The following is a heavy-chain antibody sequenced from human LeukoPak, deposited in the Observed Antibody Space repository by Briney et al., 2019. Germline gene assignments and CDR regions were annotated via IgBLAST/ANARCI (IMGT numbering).Heavy chain of an antibody. V-gene: IGHV3-33*06. CDR2: IWYDGGNI. CDR1: GFTLKTYG. CDR3: AKTPLKTAKRYFDL. Sequence: PGGSLRLSCVASGFTLKTYGMHWVRQVPGKGLEWVAVIWYDGGNIYYADSVKGRFIISRDNSKNTLYLQMNSLRAEDTAVYYCAKTPLKTAKRYFDLWGRGTLVTVSS. J-gene: IGHJ2*01. D-gene: IGHD1-1*01.